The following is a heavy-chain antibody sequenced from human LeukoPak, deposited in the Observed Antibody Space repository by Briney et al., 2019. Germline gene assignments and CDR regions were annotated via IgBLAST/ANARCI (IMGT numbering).Heavy chain of an antibody. CDR1: GFTFSSYA. Sequence: GGSLRLSCAASGFTFSSYAMSWVRQAPGKGLEWVSAFSGSGGSTYYADSVKGRFTISRDNSKNTLYLQMNSLRAEDTAVYYCAKASHDFWSGYQDYWGQGTLVTISS. D-gene: IGHD3-3*01. CDR3: AKASHDFWSGYQDY. V-gene: IGHV3-23*01. J-gene: IGHJ4*02. CDR2: FSGSGGST.